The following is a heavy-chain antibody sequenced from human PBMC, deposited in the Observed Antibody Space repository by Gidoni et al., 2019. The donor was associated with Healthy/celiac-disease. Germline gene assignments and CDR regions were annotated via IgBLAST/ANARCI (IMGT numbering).Heavy chain of an antibody. CDR2: INAGNGNT. J-gene: IGHJ6*03. CDR3: ARAYSSWYNNYYYMDV. D-gene: IGHD6-13*01. CDR1: GYTFTSYA. V-gene: IGHV1-3*01. Sequence: QVQLVQSGAEVKKPGASVNVSCKASGYTFTSYAMHWVRQAPGQRLEWMGWINAGNGNTKYSQKFQGRVTITRDTSASTAYMELSSLRSEDTAVYYCARAYSSWYNNYYYMDVWGKGTTVTVSS.